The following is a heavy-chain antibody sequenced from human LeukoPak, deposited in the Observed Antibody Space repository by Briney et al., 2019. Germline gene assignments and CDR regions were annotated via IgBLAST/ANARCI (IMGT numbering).Heavy chain of an antibody. V-gene: IGHV3-23*01. CDR1: GFTFSSYA. D-gene: IGHD3-3*01. Sequence: GGSLRLSCAASGFTFSSYAMSWVRQAPGKGLEWVSAISGSGGSTYYADSVKGRFTISRDNAKNTLYLQMNSLRAEDTAVYYCAREPRGVTIFGVVIINYYYYMDVWGKGTTVTVSS. CDR2: ISGSGGST. CDR3: AREPRGVTIFGVVIINYYYYMDV. J-gene: IGHJ6*03.